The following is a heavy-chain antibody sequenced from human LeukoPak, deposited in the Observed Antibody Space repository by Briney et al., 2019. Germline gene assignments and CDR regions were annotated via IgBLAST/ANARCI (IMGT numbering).Heavy chain of an antibody. CDR3: ARVPDFGGKLLGY. V-gene: IGHV1-69*04. Sequence: ASVKVSCKASGRTFDSYAFSWVRQAPGQGLDYMGRIIPMLGTPNYAQKFQGRLTITADKSTTTVNMELSNLRSEDTAIYYCARVPDFGGKLLGYWGQGTLVTVSS. CDR2: IIPMLGTP. D-gene: IGHD4-23*01. J-gene: IGHJ4*02. CDR1: GRTFDSYA.